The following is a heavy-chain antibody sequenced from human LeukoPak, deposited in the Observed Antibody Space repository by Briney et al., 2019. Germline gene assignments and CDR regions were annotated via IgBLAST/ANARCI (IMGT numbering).Heavy chain of an antibody. V-gene: IGHV3-23*01. Sequence: GGTLRLSCVASGFTFSRHGLNWVRQAPGKGLEWVSGISPGGDITYYADSVKGRFTISRDNSKNTVYLQMNSLRAEDTAVYYCARRAGAYSHPYDYWGQGTLVTVSS. CDR3: ARRAGAYSHPYDY. CDR1: GFTFSRHG. CDR2: ISPGGDIT. D-gene: IGHD4/OR15-4a*01. J-gene: IGHJ4*02.